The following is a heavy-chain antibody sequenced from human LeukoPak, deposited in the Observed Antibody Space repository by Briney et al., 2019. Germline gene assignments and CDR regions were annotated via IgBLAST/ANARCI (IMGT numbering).Heavy chain of an antibody. Sequence: SETLSLTCTVSGGSISSYYWSWIRQPPGKGLEWIGYIHYSGSTNYNPSLKSQVTISLDTSKNQFSLKLSSVTAADTAVYYCARVLGYSYGYPFDYWGQGTLVTVSS. D-gene: IGHD5-18*01. CDR1: GGSISSYY. CDR2: IHYSGST. J-gene: IGHJ4*02. CDR3: ARVLGYSYGYPFDY. V-gene: IGHV4-59*01.